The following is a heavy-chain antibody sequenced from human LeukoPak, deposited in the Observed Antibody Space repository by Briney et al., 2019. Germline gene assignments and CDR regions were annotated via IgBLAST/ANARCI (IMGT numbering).Heavy chain of an antibody. CDR3: ARVGDETAFDI. V-gene: IGHV3-64*01. Sequence: GGSLRLSCAASGFTFSSYAMRWVRQAPGKGLEYVSAISANGGHTYYANSVKGRFTISRDNSKNTLYFQMGSLRAEDMAVYYCARVGDETAFDIWGQGTMVTVSS. CDR1: GFTFSSYA. CDR2: ISANGGHT. J-gene: IGHJ3*02. D-gene: IGHD4-17*01.